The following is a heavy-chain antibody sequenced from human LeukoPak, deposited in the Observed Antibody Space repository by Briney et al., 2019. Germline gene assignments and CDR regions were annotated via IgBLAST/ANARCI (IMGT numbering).Heavy chain of an antibody. D-gene: IGHD3-9*01. CDR3: ARGFYDILMETYYFYGMDV. V-gene: IGHV1-18*01. Sequence: ASVKVSCKASGYPFTSYGITWVRQAPGQGLEWMGWISAYNGNTNYAQKLQGRVTMTTDPSTSTAYMDLRSLRSDDTAVYYCARGFYDILMETYYFYGMDVWGQGSTVTVSS. J-gene: IGHJ6*02. CDR2: ISAYNGNT. CDR1: GYPFTSYG.